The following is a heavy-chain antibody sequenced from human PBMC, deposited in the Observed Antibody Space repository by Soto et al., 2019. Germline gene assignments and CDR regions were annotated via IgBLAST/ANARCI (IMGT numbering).Heavy chain of an antibody. CDR2: ITPILGTA. CDR3: ARPLAAGTLHYFYYGMDV. Sequence: QVQLVQSGAEVKKPGSSVKVSCKAPGGTLSIYAISWVRQAPGQGLEWMGGITPILGTADYAQEFQGRVTITSDEPTTAAHMELQSLRSEDTAVYYCARPLAAGTLHYFYYGMDVWGQGTTVTVSS. CDR1: GGTLSIYA. V-gene: IGHV1-69*05. D-gene: IGHD6-13*01. J-gene: IGHJ6*02.